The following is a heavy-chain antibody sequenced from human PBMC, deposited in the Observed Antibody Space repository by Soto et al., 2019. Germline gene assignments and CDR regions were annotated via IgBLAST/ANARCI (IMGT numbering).Heavy chain of an antibody. J-gene: IGHJ4*02. Sequence: EVQLVESGGGLVKPGGSLRLSCAASGFTFSSYSMNWVRQAPGKGLEWVSSISSSSSYIYYADSVKGRFTISRDNAKNSLYLQMNSLRAEDTAVYYCARDQLPLGHYFDYWGQGTLVTVSS. D-gene: IGHD2-2*01. CDR1: GFTFSSYS. V-gene: IGHV3-21*01. CDR3: ARDQLPLGHYFDY. CDR2: ISSSSSYI.